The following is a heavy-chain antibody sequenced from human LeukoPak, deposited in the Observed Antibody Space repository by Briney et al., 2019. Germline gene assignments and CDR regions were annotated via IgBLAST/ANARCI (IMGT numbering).Heavy chain of an antibody. V-gene: IGHV1-18*01. CDR1: GYTLTSYG. J-gene: IGHJ4*02. Sequence: ASVKVSCKASGYTLTSYGINWLRQAPGQRPEWMGWISPYNGNTKYAQNFQGRITMSTDTSTSTAYMELRSLRSDDTAVYYCAKEPSLFLRAVAGTQTGVYWGQGTLVTVSS. CDR3: AKEPSLFLRAVAGTQTGVY. D-gene: IGHD6-19*01. CDR2: ISPYNGNT.